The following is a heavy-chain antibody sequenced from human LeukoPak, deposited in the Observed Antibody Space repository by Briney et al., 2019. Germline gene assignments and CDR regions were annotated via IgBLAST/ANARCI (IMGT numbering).Heavy chain of an antibody. J-gene: IGHJ4*02. Sequence: GGSLRLSCAVSGFTFSRSTMNWVRQAPGKGLEWVSSISSSSTYIYYADSVKGRFTISRDNAKKSLNLQMNSLTAEDTAVYYCARVSGSYYFDYWGQGTLVTVSP. CDR1: GFTFSRST. CDR2: ISSSSTYI. V-gene: IGHV3-21*01. CDR3: ARVSGSYYFDY. D-gene: IGHD3-10*01.